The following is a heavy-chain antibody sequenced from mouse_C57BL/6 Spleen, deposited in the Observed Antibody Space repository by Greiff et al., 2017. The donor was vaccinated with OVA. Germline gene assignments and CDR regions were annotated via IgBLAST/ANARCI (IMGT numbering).Heavy chain of an antibody. CDR2: IYPSDSET. D-gene: IGHD1-1*01. Sequence: VQLQQPGAELVRPGSSVKLSCKASGYTFTSYWMDWVKQRPGQGLEWIGNIYPSDSETHYNQKFKDKATLTVDKSSSTAYMQLSSLTSEDSAVYYCARSRTTVVPFDYWGQGTTLTVSS. CDR1: GYTFTSYW. V-gene: IGHV1-61*01. CDR3: ARSRTTVVPFDY. J-gene: IGHJ2*01.